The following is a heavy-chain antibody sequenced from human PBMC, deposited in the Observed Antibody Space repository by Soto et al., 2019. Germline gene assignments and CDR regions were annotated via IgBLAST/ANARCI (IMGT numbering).Heavy chain of an antibody. V-gene: IGHV4-34*01. J-gene: IGHJ4*02. CDR3: ARGDSDIVVVPAAPLLDY. CDR2: INHSGST. CDR1: GGSFSGYY. Sequence: QVQLQQWGAGLLKPSETLSLTCAVYGGSFSGYYWSWIRQPPGKGLEWIGEINHSGSTNYNPSLKSRVTISVDTSKNQFSLKLSSVTAADTAVYYCARGDSDIVVVPAAPLLDYWGQGTLVTVSS. D-gene: IGHD2-2*01.